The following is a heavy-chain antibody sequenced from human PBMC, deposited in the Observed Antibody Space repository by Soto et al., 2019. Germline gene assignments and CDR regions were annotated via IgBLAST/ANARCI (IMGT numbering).Heavy chain of an antibody. CDR3: RRSRGY. CDR2: ISSSGST. V-gene: IGHV4-61*01. CDR1: AVSVTTDTYY. J-gene: IGHJ4*02. Sequence: QVQLQESGPGLVKPSETLSLTCSVSAVSVTTDTYYYWHWIRQPPGKGLEWIGHISSSGSTNYNHSLNRRITISVDMSENQLSLTVTTVTAAGTAVYYCRRSRGYRGQGSMVSVSS. D-gene: IGHD3-10*01.